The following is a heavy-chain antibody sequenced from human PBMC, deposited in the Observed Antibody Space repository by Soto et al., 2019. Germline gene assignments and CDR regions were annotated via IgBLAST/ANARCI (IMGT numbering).Heavy chain of an antibody. J-gene: IGHJ3*02. CDR2: MSHSGGT. Sequence: QVQLQQWGAGLLKPSETLSLTCAVYGGFVSSGNYYWSWIRQPPGKGLEWIGEMSHSGGTHFNPYLKSRVTISVDTSKNQFSLKMSSVTAADTALYYGARVERGTATTVVDAFDIWGPGTMVTVSS. V-gene: IGHV4-34*01. D-gene: IGHD1-1*01. CDR3: ARVERGTATTVVDAFDI. CDR1: GGFVSSGNYY.